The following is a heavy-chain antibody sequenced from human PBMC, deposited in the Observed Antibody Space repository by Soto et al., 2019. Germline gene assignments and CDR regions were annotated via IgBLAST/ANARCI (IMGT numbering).Heavy chain of an antibody. D-gene: IGHD3-10*01. CDR2: IRSKANSYAT. CDR3: NSHYYGSGRDYYYYGMDV. CDR1: GFTFSGSA. Sequence: GGSLRLSCAASGFTFSGSAMHWVRQASGKGLEWVGRIRSKANSYATAYAASVKGRFTISRDDSKNTAYLQMNSLKTEDTAVYYCNSHYYGSGRDYYYYGMDVWGQGTTVTVSS. V-gene: IGHV3-73*01. J-gene: IGHJ6*02.